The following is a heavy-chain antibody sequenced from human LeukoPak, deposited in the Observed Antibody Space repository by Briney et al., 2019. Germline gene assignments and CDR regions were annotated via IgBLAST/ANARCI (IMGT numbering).Heavy chain of an antibody. CDR1: GYTFTVYY. J-gene: IGHJ4*02. CDR3: ARTPYYYDSSGYPFDY. D-gene: IGHD3-22*01. Sequence: GASVKVSCKASGYTFTVYYMHWVRQAPGQGLEWMGWINPNSGGTNYAQKFQGRVTMTRDTSISTAYMELSRLRSDDTAVYYCARTPYYYDSSGYPFDYWGQGTLVTVSS. CDR2: INPNSGGT. V-gene: IGHV1-2*02.